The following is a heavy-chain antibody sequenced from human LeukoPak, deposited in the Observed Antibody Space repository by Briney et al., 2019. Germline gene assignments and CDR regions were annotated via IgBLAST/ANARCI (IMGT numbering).Heavy chain of an antibody. CDR3: ARGPLRGKYYYMDV. V-gene: IGHV3-13*01. J-gene: IGHJ6*03. D-gene: IGHD1-1*01. CDR1: GFTFSSFD. Sequence: HPGGSLRLSCAASGFTFSSFDMHWVRQPTGQGLEWVSTIGTASDTYYPGSVEGRFTLSRDNAKNSLYLQMNSLTAGDTAVYYCARGPLRGKYYYMDVWGKGTTVTVSS. CDR2: IGTASDT.